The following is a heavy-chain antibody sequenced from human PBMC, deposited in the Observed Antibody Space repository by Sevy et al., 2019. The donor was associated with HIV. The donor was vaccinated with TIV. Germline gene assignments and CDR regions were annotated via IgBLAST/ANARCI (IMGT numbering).Heavy chain of an antibody. Sequence: GGSLRLSCAASEFAFSGYWMSWVRQAPGKGLEWVANINQDGSKKYFADSVKGRFTISRDNAKNSLYLQMNSLRAEDIAVYYCARPAYGDYAALDYWGQGTMVTVSS. J-gene: IGHJ4*02. D-gene: IGHD4-17*01. CDR2: INQDGSKK. CDR1: EFAFSGYW. CDR3: ARPAYGDYAALDY. V-gene: IGHV3-7*01.